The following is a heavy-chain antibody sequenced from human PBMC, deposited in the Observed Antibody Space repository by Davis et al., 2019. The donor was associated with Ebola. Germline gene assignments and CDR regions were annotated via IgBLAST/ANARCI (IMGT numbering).Heavy chain of an antibody. CDR3: ATVPNNWNDGHWFDP. Sequence: ASVKVSCKASGYTFTGYYMHWVRQAPGQGLEWMGWINPNSGGTNYAQKFQGRVTMTRDTSISTAYMELSRLRSDDTAVYYCATVPNNWNDGHWFDPWGQGTLVTVSS. V-gene: IGHV1-2*02. CDR1: GYTFTGYY. J-gene: IGHJ5*02. D-gene: IGHD1-20*01. CDR2: INPNSGGT.